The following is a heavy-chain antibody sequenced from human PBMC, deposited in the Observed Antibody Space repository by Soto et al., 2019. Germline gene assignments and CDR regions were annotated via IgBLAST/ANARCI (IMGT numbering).Heavy chain of an antibody. Sequence: PGGSLRLSCAASGFTLSNAWMNWVRQAPGKGLEWVARVKGDGVTTDYAEPVKGRFTISRDDPKNTVLLQMNSLKTEDTAVYFCTADTPAIYAQIDSWGQGTWVTVSS. CDR3: TADTPAIYAQIDS. CDR1: GFTLSNAW. CDR2: VKGDGVTT. J-gene: IGHJ4*02. V-gene: IGHV3-15*01. D-gene: IGHD2-2*02.